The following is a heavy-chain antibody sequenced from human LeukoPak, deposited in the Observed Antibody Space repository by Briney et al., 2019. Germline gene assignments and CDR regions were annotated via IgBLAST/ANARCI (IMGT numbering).Heavy chain of an antibody. J-gene: IGHJ5*02. V-gene: IGHV1-3*01. CDR2: INAGNGNT. CDR3: AREDYYGSGSYQNWFDP. D-gene: IGHD3-10*01. CDR1: GYTFTSYA. Sequence: ASVKVSCKASGYTFTSYAMHWVRQAPGQRLEWMGWINAGNGNTKYSQKFQGRVTITRDTSASTAYMELSSLRSEDTAVYYCAREDYYGSGSYQNWFDPWGQGTLVTVSS.